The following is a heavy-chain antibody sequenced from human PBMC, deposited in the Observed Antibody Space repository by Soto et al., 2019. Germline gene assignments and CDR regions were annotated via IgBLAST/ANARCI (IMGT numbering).Heavy chain of an antibody. CDR2: IISIPGPA. V-gene: IGHV1-69*01. D-gene: IGHD2-8*01. CDR1: GASFNSFA. CDR3: ARDGAGYCTPTTCYTPFDY. Sequence: QVQLEQSGAEVKKPGSSVKVSCKASGASFNSFAISWVRQAPGQGLEWMGGIISIPGPATYALTFQGRVTITADESTTAAYMELSNLRSEDTAVYYCARDGAGYCTPTTCYTPFDYWGQGTLVTVSS. J-gene: IGHJ4*02.